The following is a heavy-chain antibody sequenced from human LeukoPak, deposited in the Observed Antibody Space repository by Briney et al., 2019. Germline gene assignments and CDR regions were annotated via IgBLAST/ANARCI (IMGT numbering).Heavy chain of an antibody. J-gene: IGHJ4*02. CDR2: ISAYNGNT. CDR1: GYTFTSYG. V-gene: IGHV1-18*01. Sequence: AASVKVSCKASGYTFTSYGISWVRQAPGQGLEWMGWISAYNGNTNYAQKLQGRVTMITDTSTSTAYMELRSLRSDDTAVYYCARARAGYSSGWYAGGPFDYWGQGTLVTVSS. D-gene: IGHD6-19*01. CDR3: ARARAGYSSGWYAGGPFDY.